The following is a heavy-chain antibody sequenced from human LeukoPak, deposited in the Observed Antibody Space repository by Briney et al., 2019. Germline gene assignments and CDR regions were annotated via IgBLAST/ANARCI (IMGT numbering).Heavy chain of an antibody. Sequence: GASVKVSFKASGYTFTNYGIYWGRQAPGQGLEWIAWISAYNGNTNYAQKLQGRVTVTTDTSTSTAYMELRSLRSDDTAMYYCARAEGVVVAAHIDVWGKGTTVTVSS. D-gene: IGHD2-15*01. CDR1: GYTFTNYG. V-gene: IGHV1-18*01. CDR3: ARAEGVVVAAHIDV. CDR2: ISAYNGNT. J-gene: IGHJ6*03.